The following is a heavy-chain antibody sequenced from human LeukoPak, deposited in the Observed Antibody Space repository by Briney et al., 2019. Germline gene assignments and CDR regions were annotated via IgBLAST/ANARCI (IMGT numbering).Heavy chain of an antibody. J-gene: IGHJ4*02. CDR2: ISGSGGST. Sequence: PGGSLRLSCAVSGFTFSSYWMHWVRQAPGKGLEWVSAISGSGGSTYYADSVKGRFTISRDNSKNTLYLQMNSLRAEDTAVYYCAKRLYGSGSLGFLPYQKRNNWGQGTLVTVSS. CDR3: AKRLYGSGSLGFLPYQKRNN. V-gene: IGHV3-23*01. D-gene: IGHD3-10*01. CDR1: GFTFSSYW.